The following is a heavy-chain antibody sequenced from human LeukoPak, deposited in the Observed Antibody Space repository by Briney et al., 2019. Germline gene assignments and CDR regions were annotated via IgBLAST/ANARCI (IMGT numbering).Heavy chain of an antibody. D-gene: IGHD1-26*01. V-gene: IGHV1-2*02. J-gene: IGHJ4*02. CDR3: SSGRGRGSFR. CDR1: GYTFNVYF. CDR2: INPNSGGT. Sequence: GASVKVSCQASGYTFNVYFLEWVRQAPGQGLEWMGWINPNSGGTNYAQKFQGRVTMTLDTSNSAAYMELTSLTPDDTAIYYCSSGRGRGSFRWGQGTLVTVSS.